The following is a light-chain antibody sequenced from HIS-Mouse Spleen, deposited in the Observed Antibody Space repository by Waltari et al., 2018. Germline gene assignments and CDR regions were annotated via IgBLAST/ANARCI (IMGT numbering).Light chain of an antibody. CDR1: SRHVGGYTY. Sequence: QSALTQPASVSGSPGQSITISCTGTSRHVGGYTYVPWYQQHPGKAPKRMIYDVSNRPSGVSNRFSGSKSGNTASLTISGLQAEDEADYYCSSYTSSSTEVFGGGTKLTVL. CDR2: DVS. CDR3: SSYTSSSTEV. J-gene: IGLJ2*01. V-gene: IGLV2-14*03.